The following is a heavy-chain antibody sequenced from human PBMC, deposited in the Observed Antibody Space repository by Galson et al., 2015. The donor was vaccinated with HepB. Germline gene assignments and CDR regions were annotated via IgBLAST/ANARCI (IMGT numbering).Heavy chain of an antibody. CDR2: INAGNGNT. V-gene: IGHV1-3*01. J-gene: IGHJ4*02. D-gene: IGHD6-19*01. CDR3: ASSNLRRQYSSGWIGYDY. CDR1: GYTFTSYA. Sequence: SVKVSCKASGYTFTSYAMHWVRQAPGQRLEWMGWINAGNGNTKYSQKFQGRVTITRDTSASTAYMELSSLRSEDTAVYYCASSNLRRQYSSGWIGYDYWGQGTLVTVSS.